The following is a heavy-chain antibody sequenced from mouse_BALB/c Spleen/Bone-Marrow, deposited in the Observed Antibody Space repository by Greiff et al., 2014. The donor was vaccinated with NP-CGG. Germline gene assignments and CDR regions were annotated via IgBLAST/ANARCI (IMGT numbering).Heavy chain of an antibody. CDR2: ISYDGSN. V-gene: IGHV3-6*02. CDR3: AREGKDYYA. CDR1: VDSIPLGYY. Sequence: VQLHQSIPCLVTASQSLSLTCPITVDSIPLGYYWNWIRQFPGNKLEWMGYISYDGSNNYNPSLKNRISITRDTSKNQFFLKLNSVTTEDTATYYCAREGKDYYA. J-gene: IGHJ4*01.